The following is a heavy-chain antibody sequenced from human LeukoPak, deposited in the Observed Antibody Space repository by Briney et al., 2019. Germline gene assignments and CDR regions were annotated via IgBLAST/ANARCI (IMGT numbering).Heavy chain of an antibody. Sequence: GGSLRLSCAASGFTFSNYWISWVRQAPGKGLECVANMKQDGSEKYYVDSVKGRFTISRDNAKNSLYLQMNSLRAEDTAVYYCARVQRWPRGVPFDYWGQGTLVTVSS. J-gene: IGHJ4*02. CDR1: GFTFSNYW. CDR3: ARVQRWPRGVPFDY. CDR2: MKQDGSEK. D-gene: IGHD5-24*01. V-gene: IGHV3-7*01.